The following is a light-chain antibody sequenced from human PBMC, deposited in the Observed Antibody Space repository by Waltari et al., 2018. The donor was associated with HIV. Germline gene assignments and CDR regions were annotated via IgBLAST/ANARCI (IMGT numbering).Light chain of an antibody. Sequence: QSALTQPASVSGSPGQSITISCTGTSSDVGGYKYVSWYQQHPGKAPKLMIYEVSNRPSGVSNLFSGSKSGNTAALTISGLQAEDEADYYCSSYTSSSTLDVVFGGGTKLTVL. CDR2: EVS. CDR1: SSDVGGYKY. J-gene: IGLJ2*01. CDR3: SSYTSSSTLDVV. V-gene: IGLV2-14*01.